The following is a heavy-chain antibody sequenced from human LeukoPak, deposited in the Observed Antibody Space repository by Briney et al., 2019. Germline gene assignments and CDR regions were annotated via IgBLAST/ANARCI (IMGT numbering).Heavy chain of an antibody. CDR1: GGSISSSSYY. CDR2: IYYSGST. V-gene: IGHV4-39*07. Sequence: SETLSLTCTVSGGSISSSSYYWGWIRQPPGKGLEWIGSIYYSGSTYYNPSLNSRVTISVDTSKNQFSLKLSSVTAADTAVYYCARDLGSYGSDDAFDIWGQGTMVTVSS. J-gene: IGHJ3*02. D-gene: IGHD5-18*01. CDR3: ARDLGSYGSDDAFDI.